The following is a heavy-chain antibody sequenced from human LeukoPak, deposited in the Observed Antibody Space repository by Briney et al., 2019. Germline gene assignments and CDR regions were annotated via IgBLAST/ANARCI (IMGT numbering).Heavy chain of an antibody. CDR2: INHSGST. CDR1: GGSFSGYY. D-gene: IGHD2-15*01. CDR3: ASRPATYSGFDY. J-gene: IGHJ4*02. Sequence: SETLSLTCAVYGGSFSGYYWSWIRQPPGKGLEWIGEINHSGSTNYNPSLKSRVIISLDTSKNQFSLKLSSVTAADTAVYYCASRPATYSGFDYWGQGTLVTVSS. V-gene: IGHV4-34*01.